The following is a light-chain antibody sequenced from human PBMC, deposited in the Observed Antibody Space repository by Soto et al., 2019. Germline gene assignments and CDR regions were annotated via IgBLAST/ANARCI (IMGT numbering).Light chain of an antibody. J-gene: IGKJ1*01. V-gene: IGKV1-39*01. CDR1: HNTRGY. CDR3: QHSYSTPWT. CDR2: AAS. Sequence: DIQMTQSPSSLSASVRDRVTITCRASHNTRGYLNWYQQKPGKAPKLLIYAASNLQSGIPSRFSGSGSETDFTLTISSLQPEDSATYYCQHSYSTPWTFGQGTKVDIK.